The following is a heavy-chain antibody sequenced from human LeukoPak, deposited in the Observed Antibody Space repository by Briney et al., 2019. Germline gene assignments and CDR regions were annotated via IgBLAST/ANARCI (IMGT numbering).Heavy chain of an antibody. V-gene: IGHV1-2*06. Sequence: GASVKVSCKVSGYTLTELSMHWVRQAPGQGLEWMGRINPNSGGTNYAQKFQGRVTMTRDTSISTAYMELSRLRSDDTAVYYCARASCSSTSCNPHYWGQGTLVTVSS. D-gene: IGHD2-2*01. J-gene: IGHJ4*02. CDR2: INPNSGGT. CDR3: ARASCSSTSCNPHY. CDR1: GYTLTELS.